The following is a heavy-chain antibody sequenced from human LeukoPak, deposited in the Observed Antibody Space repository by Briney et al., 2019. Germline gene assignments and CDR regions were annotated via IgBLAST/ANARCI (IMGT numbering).Heavy chain of an antibody. J-gene: IGHJ4*02. V-gene: IGHV3-53*01. CDR1: RFIFGTNA. CDR3: ARRESGSSGRYYFDY. D-gene: IGHD3-10*01. Sequence: GGSLRLSCAACRFIFGTNAMTWARQAPGKGLEWVSVIHSGGSTYYADSVKGRFTISRDNSKNTLFLQMNSLTAEDTAMYYCARRESGSSGRYYFDYWGQGTLVTVSS. CDR2: IHSGGST.